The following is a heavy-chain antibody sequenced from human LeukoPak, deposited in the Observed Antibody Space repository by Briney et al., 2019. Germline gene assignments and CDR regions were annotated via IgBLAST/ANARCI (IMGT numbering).Heavy chain of an antibody. CDR2: IGRHGDT. V-gene: IGHV3-13*04. CDR1: GFTLSNYD. Sequence: PGGSLRLSCAASGFTLSNYDMHWVRQPTGGGLEWVSAIGRHGDTYYAASVKGRFTISREYAKNSLYLQMNSLRVGDTAVYYCARDSLSTSGYDDALEIRGQGTVVTVSS. CDR3: ARDSLSTSGYDDALEI. D-gene: IGHD5-12*01. J-gene: IGHJ3*02.